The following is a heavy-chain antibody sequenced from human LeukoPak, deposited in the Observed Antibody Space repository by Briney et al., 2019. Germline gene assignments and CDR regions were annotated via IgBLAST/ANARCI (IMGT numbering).Heavy chain of an antibody. Sequence: PGGSLRLSCAASGFTFSSYSMNWVRQAPGKGLEWVSSISSSSYIYYADSVKGRFTISRDNAKNSLYLQMNSLRAEDTAVYYCAKVVSGFHFDCWGQGTLVTVSS. D-gene: IGHD1-26*01. J-gene: IGHJ4*02. CDR1: GFTFSSYS. CDR2: ISSSSYI. V-gene: IGHV3-21*01. CDR3: AKVVSGFHFDC.